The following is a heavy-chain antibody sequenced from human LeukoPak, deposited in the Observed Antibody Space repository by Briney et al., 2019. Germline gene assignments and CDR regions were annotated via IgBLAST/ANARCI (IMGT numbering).Heavy chain of an antibody. CDR1: GFTISTYV. CDR3: VNYYYGSGSYYSNY. D-gene: IGHD3-10*01. CDR2: ISGRDGNT. V-gene: IGHV3-23*01. Sequence: GRSLRLSCVASGFTISTYVMTWVRQAPGKGLEWVSDISGRDGNTDYADSIKGRFTISRDNSKNTLYLQMNSLRAEDTAVYYCVNYYYGSGSYYSNYWGQGTLVTVSS. J-gene: IGHJ4*02.